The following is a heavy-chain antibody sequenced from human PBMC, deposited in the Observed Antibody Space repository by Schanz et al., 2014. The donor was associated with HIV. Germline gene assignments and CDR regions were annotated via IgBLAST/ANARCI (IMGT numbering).Heavy chain of an antibody. Sequence: QVQLVQSGAEVKKPGASVKVSCKASGYIFTSNGISWVRQAPGQGLEWMGWMNPNSGNTGYAQKFQGRVTMTRNTSISTAYMELSSLTSEDTAVYYCARGRRDVSMIILYWFDPWGQGTLVTVSS. CDR3: ARGRRDVSMIILYWFDP. D-gene: IGHD3-22*01. CDR2: MNPNSGNT. CDR1: GYIFTSNG. J-gene: IGHJ5*02. V-gene: IGHV1-8*02.